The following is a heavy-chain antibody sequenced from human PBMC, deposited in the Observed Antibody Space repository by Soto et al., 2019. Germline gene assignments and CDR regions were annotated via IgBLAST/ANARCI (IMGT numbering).Heavy chain of an antibody. J-gene: IGHJ4*02. CDR1: VFTFSSYA. CDR3: AKGVHYYDSSGYSQPLEFDY. CDR2: ISGSGGST. Sequence: WGSLRLSCASSVFTFSSYAMGWVRQAPGKGLDWVSAISGSGGSTYYADSVKGRFTISRDNSKNTLYLQMNSLRAEDTAVYYCAKGVHYYDSSGYSQPLEFDYWGQGTLVTVSS. D-gene: IGHD3-22*01. V-gene: IGHV3-23*01.